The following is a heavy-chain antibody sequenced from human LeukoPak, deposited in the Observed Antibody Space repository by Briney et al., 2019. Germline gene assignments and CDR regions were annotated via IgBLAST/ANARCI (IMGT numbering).Heavy chain of an antibody. J-gene: IGHJ5*02. D-gene: IGHD3-10*01. V-gene: IGHV4-4*02. Sequence: PSGTLSLTCAVSGGSISSSNWWSWVRQPPGKGLEWIGEIYHSGSTNYNPSLKSRVTISVDKSKNQFSLKLSSVTAADTAVYYCARGVITMVRGVIIAWFDPWGQGTLVTVSS. CDR3: ARGVITMVRGVIIAWFDP. CDR2: IYHSGST. CDR1: GGSISSSNW.